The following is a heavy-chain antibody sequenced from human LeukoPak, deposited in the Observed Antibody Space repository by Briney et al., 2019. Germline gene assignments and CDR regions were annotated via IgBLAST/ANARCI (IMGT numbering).Heavy chain of an antibody. CDR2: INHSGST. D-gene: IGHD3-10*01. V-gene: IGHV4-34*01. CDR1: CGFFSGYY. J-gene: IGHJ4*02. CDR3: ARGQNHYYGSGSYYPD. Sequence: PSETLSLTCAVYCGFFSGYYWSWIRQPPGKGLEWIGEINHSGSTNYNPSLKSRVTISVDTSKNQFSLKLSSVTAADTAVYYCARGQNHYYGSGSYYPDWGQGTLVTVSS.